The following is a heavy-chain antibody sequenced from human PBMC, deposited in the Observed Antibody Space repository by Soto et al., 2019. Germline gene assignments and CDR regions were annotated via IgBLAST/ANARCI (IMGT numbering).Heavy chain of an antibody. V-gene: IGHV3-15*07. CDR1: GFTFSNAW. Sequence: GGSLRLSCAASGFTFSNAWMNWVRQAPGKGLEWVGRIKSKTDGGTTDYAAPVKGRFTISRDDSKNTLYLQMNSLKTEDTAVYYCTSLSYDSSGYYSGGYYYYYGMDVWGQGTTVTVSS. CDR2: IKSKTDGGTT. CDR3: TSLSYDSSGYYSGGYYYYYGMDV. J-gene: IGHJ6*02. D-gene: IGHD3-22*01.